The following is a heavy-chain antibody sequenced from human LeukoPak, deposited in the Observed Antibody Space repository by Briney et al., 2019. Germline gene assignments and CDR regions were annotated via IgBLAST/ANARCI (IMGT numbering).Heavy chain of an antibody. CDR3: AKGLGYCSSTSCYGGIYYYMDV. Sequence: HPGGSLRLSCAASEFTFSTYGMHWVRQAPGKGLEWVAFIRYDGSNKYYADSVKGRFTISRDNSKNTLSLEMNSLRAEDTAVYYCAKGLGYCSSTSCYGGIYYYMDVWGKGTTVTVSS. CDR2: IRYDGSNK. J-gene: IGHJ6*03. V-gene: IGHV3-30*02. D-gene: IGHD2-2*01. CDR1: EFTFSTYG.